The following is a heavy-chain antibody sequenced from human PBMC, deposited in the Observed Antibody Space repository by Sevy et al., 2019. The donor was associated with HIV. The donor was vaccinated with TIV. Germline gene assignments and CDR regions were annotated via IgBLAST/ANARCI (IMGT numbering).Heavy chain of an antibody. CDR3: ARERVYCSGGSCKPGGWFDP. CDR2: INPNSGGT. Sequence: ASVKVSCKASGYTCTGYYMHWVRLAPRQGLEWIGWINPNSGGTNYAQKFQGRVTMTRDTSISTAYMELSRLRSDDTAVYYCARERVYCSGGSCKPGGWFDPWGQGTLVTVSS. J-gene: IGHJ5*02. V-gene: IGHV1-2*02. CDR1: GYTCTGYY. D-gene: IGHD2-15*01.